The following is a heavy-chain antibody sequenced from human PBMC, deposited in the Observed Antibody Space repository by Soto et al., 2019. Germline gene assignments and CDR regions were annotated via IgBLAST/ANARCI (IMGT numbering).Heavy chain of an antibody. V-gene: IGHV3-30-3*01. D-gene: IGHD1-7*01. Sequence: QVQLVESGGGVVQPGRSLRLSCAASGFTFSSYAMHWVRQAPGKGLEWVAVISYDGSNKYYADSVKGRFTISRDNSKNTLYLQMNSLRAEDTAVYYCASYPSYNWNYDGVLYYWGQGTLVTVSS. CDR3: ASYPSYNWNYDGVLYY. CDR2: ISYDGSNK. CDR1: GFTFSSYA. J-gene: IGHJ4*02.